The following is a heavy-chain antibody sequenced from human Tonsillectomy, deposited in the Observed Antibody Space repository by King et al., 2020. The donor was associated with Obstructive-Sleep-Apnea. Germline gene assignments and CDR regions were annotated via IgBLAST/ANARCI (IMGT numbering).Heavy chain of an antibody. CDR2: ISYDGSNK. V-gene: IGHV3-30*04. D-gene: IGHD6-13*01. Sequence: VQLVESGGGVVQPGRSLRLSCAASGFTFSSYAMHWVRQAPGKGLEWVAVISYDGSNKYYADSVKGRFTISRDNSKNTLYLQRNSLRAEDTAVYYCARDYSSSWYIGHWGQGTLVTVSS. CDR1: GFTFSSYA. J-gene: IGHJ4*02. CDR3: ARDYSSSWYIGH.